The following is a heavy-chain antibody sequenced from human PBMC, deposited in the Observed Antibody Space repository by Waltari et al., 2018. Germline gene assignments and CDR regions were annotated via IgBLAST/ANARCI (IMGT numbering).Heavy chain of an antibody. V-gene: IGHV3-30*03. D-gene: IGHD3-3*02. J-gene: IGHJ3*02. CDR2: ISDDGSST. CDR3: VSYPIFQGAVDAFDI. Sequence: QVQLVESGGGVVQPGRSLRLSCAASGFTFSHYGMHWVRQAPGKGGEWVAVISDDGSSTYYGDSVKGRFTLSRDNSRNTLNLQMNRLRTEDTAMYYCVSYPIFQGAVDAFDIWGQGTMVTVSS. CDR1: GFTFSHYG.